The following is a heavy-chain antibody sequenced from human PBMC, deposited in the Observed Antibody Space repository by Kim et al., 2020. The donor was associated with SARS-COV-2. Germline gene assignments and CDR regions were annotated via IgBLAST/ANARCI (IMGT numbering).Heavy chain of an antibody. D-gene: IGHD3-3*01. J-gene: IGHJ4*02. V-gene: IGHV4-39*01. CDR3: ARFGVVDY. Sequence: SETLSLTCTVSGGSISSSSYYWGWIRQPPGKGLEWIGSIYYSGSTYYNPSLKSRVTISVDTSKNQFSLKLSSVTAADTAVYYCARFGVVDYWGQGTLVTVSS. CDR1: GGSISSSSYY. CDR2: IYYSGST.